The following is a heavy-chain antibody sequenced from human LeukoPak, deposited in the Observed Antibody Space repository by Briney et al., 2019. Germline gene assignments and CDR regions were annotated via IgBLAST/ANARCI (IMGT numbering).Heavy chain of an antibody. D-gene: IGHD2-21*02. V-gene: IGHV1-46*01. J-gene: IGHJ4*02. CDR2: INPSGDST. CDR1: GYTFTSYD. CDR3: ASVLYCGADCYSGRYFFDY. Sequence: GASVTVCCKASGYTFTSYDMHWVRQAHGQGLEWMGIINPSGDSTSYAQKYQGRVTMTRDTSTSTVYMELSSLRSEDTAVYYCASVLYCGADCYSGRYFFDYWGQGTLVTVSS.